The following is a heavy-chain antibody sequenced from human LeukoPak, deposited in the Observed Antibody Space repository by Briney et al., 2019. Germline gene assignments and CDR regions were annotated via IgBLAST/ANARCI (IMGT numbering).Heavy chain of an antibody. CDR2: ISSSSSYI. Sequence: GGSPRLSCAASGFTFSSYSMNWVRQAPGKGLEWVSSISSSSSYIYYADSVKGRFTISRDNAKNSLYLQMNSLRAEDTAVYYCAREGCSSTSCYRWFDPWGQGTLVTVSS. V-gene: IGHV3-21*01. J-gene: IGHJ5*02. CDR1: GFTFSSYS. D-gene: IGHD2-2*01. CDR3: AREGCSSTSCYRWFDP.